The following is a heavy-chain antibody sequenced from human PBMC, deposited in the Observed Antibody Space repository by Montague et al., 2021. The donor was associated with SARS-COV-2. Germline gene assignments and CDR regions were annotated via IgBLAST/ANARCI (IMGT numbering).Heavy chain of an antibody. Sequence: SLRLSCAASGFTFSDFHMSWIRQAPGTGLEWVSYISSGSSSTKFADSVKGRFTISRDNAMNSLYLQMNSLRVEDTAVYYCARGLRYHHYVMDVWGQGTTVTVSS. CDR1: GFTFSDFH. CDR2: ISSGSSST. J-gene: IGHJ6*02. V-gene: IGHV3-11*05. D-gene: IGHD3-16*01. CDR3: ARGLRYHHYVMDV.